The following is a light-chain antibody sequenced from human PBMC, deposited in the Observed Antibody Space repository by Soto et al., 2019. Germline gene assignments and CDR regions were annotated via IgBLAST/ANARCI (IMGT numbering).Light chain of an antibody. Sequence: EIVMPQSPATLSLSPGERATLSCRSSQSVSSNLAWYQQKPGQAPRLLIYGASTRATGIPARFSGSGSGTEFTLTISSLQSEDFAIYYCQQYDNWPPLTFGGGTNVEIK. CDR2: GAS. V-gene: IGKV3-15*01. J-gene: IGKJ4*01. CDR1: QSVSSN. CDR3: QQYDNWPPLT.